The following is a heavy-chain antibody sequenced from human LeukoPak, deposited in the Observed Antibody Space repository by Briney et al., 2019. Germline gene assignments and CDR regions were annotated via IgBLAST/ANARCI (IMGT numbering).Heavy chain of an antibody. CDR2: ISGSSGTI. J-gene: IGHJ4*02. V-gene: IGHV3-48*04. Sequence: PGGSLRLSCAASGFTFSSYSMNWVRQAPGKGLEWVSYISGSSGTIYYADSVKGRFTVSRDNAKNSLYLQMNSLRAEDTALYYCAREGTYYYDSSGYSGRALDYWGQGTLVTVSS. D-gene: IGHD3-22*01. CDR3: AREGTYYYDSSGYSGRALDY. CDR1: GFTFSSYS.